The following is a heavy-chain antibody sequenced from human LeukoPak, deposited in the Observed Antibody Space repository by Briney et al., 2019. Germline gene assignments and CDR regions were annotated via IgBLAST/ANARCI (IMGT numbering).Heavy chain of an antibody. CDR1: GFTFGDYA. CDR3: TRSDVSTDWAFDY. CDR2: IRSKAYGGTT. D-gene: IGHD3-9*01. V-gene: IGHV3-49*04. Sequence: GGSLRLSCTASGFTFGDYALTWVRQAPGKGLEWVGFIRSKAYGGTTEYAASVKGRFTISRDDSKNIAYLQMNSLKPEDTAVYCCTRSDVSTDWAFDYWGQGTLVTVSS. J-gene: IGHJ4*02.